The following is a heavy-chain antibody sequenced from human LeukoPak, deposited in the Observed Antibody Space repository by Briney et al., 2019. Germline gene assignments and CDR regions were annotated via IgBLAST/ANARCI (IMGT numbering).Heavy chain of an antibody. CDR1: GYTFTSYA. CDR2: INAGSGNT. D-gene: IGHD6-13*01. J-gene: IGHJ4*02. CDR3: AREDSSSWYSTIDY. V-gene: IGHV1-3*01. Sequence: VASVKVSCKASGYTFTSYAMHWVRQAPGQRLEWMGWINAGSGNTKYSQRFQARVTITRDTSASTAYMELRSLRSEDTAVYYCAREDSSSWYSTIDYWGQGTLVTVSS.